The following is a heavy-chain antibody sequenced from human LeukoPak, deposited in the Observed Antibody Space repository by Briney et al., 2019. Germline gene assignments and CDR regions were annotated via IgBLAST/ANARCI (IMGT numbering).Heavy chain of an antibody. V-gene: IGHV3-21*01. Sequence: GGSLRLSCAASGFTFSSYSMNWVRQAPGKGLEWVSSISSSSSYIYYADSVKGRFTISRDNAKNSLYLQMNSLRAEDTVVYYCARDHCSSTSCYTGPNWFDPWGQGTLVTVPS. CDR3: ARDHCSSTSCYTGPNWFDP. CDR2: ISSSSSYI. CDR1: GFTFSSYS. D-gene: IGHD2-2*02. J-gene: IGHJ5*02.